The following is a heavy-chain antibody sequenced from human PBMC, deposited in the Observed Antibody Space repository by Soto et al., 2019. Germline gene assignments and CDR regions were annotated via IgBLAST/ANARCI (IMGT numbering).Heavy chain of an antibody. Sequence: GGSLRLSCAASGFTFSSYGMHWVRQAPGKGLEWVAVIWYDGSNKYYADSVKGRFTISRDNSKNTLYLQMNSLRAEDTAVYYCARGTPIDTLIDAFDIWGQGTMVTVSS. D-gene: IGHD3-16*01. CDR1: GFTFSSYG. CDR3: ARGTPIDTLIDAFDI. V-gene: IGHV3-33*01. J-gene: IGHJ3*02. CDR2: IWYDGSNK.